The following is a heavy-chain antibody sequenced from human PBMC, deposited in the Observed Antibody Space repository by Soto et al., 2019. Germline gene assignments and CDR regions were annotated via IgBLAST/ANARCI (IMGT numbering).Heavy chain of an antibody. Sequence: EVQLVESGGGLAQPGRSLRLSCVASGFIFEDYDMHWVRQVSGKGLEWVSSISSNAGTIKYSDSVKGRFTLSRDNAKNSMYLQMNSLTVEDTAVYYCARTRSAWSDFHYYSLDVWGQGTTVTVSS. V-gene: IGHV3-9*01. D-gene: IGHD1-26*01. CDR3: ARTRSAWSDFHYYSLDV. CDR2: ISSNAGTI. CDR1: GFIFEDYD. J-gene: IGHJ6*02.